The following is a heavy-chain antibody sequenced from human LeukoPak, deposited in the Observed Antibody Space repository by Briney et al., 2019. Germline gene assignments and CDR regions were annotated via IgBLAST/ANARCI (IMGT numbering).Heavy chain of an antibody. CDR1: GFTFTTYA. CDR3: ARLKAVAGTAYYFDY. Sequence: GGSLRLSCAASGFTFTTYAMSWVRQTPGRGLEWVSNISPGGSTNYADSVKGRFTISRDDSKNTLYLQMNSLRVEDTAVYYCARLKAVAGTAYYFDYWGQGTLVTVSS. V-gene: IGHV3-23*01. D-gene: IGHD6-19*01. J-gene: IGHJ4*02. CDR2: ISPGGST.